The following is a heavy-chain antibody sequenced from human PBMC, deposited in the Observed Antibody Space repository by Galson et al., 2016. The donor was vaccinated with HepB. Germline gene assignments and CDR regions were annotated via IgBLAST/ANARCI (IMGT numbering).Heavy chain of an antibody. V-gene: IGHV3-23*01. CDR2: IRGSGGGI. D-gene: IGHD6-6*01. CDR1: GFIFSTYA. J-gene: IGHJ4*02. CDR3: AKDRWTGQLLPHGFDY. Sequence: SLRLSCAASGFIFSTYAMNWVRQAPGKGLEWVSSIRGSGGGIDYADSVKGRFTISRDNSKNTLFLQMNSLRAEDTALYYCAKDRWTGQLLPHGFDYWGQGTLVTVSS.